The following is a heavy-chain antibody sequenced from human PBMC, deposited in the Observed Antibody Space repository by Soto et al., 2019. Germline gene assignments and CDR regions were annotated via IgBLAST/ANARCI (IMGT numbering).Heavy chain of an antibody. V-gene: IGHV1-69*13. D-gene: IGHD1-26*01. J-gene: IGHJ6*02. CDR1: GGTFSSYA. CDR2: IIPIFGTA. CDR3: AGYSGSSKRYFSYYGMDV. Sequence: SVKVSCKASGGTFSSYAISWVRQAPGQGLEWMGGIIPIFGTANYAQKFQGRVTITADESTSTAYMELSSLRSEDTAVYYCAGYSGSSKRYFSYYGMDVWGQGTTVTVSS.